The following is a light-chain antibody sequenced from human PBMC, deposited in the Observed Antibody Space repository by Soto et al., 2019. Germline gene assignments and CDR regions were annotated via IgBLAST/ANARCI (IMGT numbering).Light chain of an antibody. CDR3: SSYTTSSTYYV. CDR2: DVS. J-gene: IGLJ1*01. Sequence: QSVLTQPASVSGSPGQSITISCTGTSSDVGGYNYVSWYQHHPGKAPKLMIYDVSNRPSGVSNRFSGSKSGNTASLTISGLQAEDEADYYCSSYTTSSTYYVFGTGTKVTVL. V-gene: IGLV2-14*03. CDR1: SSDVGGYNY.